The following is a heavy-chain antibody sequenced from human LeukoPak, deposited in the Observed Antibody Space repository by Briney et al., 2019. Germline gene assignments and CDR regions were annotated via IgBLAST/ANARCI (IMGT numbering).Heavy chain of an antibody. D-gene: IGHD3-3*01. J-gene: IGHJ4*02. CDR3: ARGLASGYPPIPFDY. V-gene: IGHV4-34*12. CDR2: IIDTGST. Sequence: PSETLSLTCAVYGESFSGYYWTWIRQPPGKGLEWIGEIIDTGSTKYNSPLKSRVTISVDTSKNEFSLNLTSVTAADTAVYYCARGLASGYPPIPFDYWGQGTLVTVSS. CDR1: GESFSGYY.